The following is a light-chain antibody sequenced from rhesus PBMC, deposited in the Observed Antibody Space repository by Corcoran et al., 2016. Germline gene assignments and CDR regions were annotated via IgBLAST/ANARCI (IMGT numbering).Light chain of an antibody. J-gene: IGKJ1*01. V-gene: IGKV1-28*01. Sequence: DIQMTQSPSSLSASVGDTVTIICRASQGISSYLTWFQQKPGKAPKLLIYAASSLESGVPSRFSGSGSGTELPLTISRLQPEDFAAYYCLQHNSDPWTFGQGTKVEIK. CDR3: LQHNSDPWT. CDR2: AAS. CDR1: QGISSY.